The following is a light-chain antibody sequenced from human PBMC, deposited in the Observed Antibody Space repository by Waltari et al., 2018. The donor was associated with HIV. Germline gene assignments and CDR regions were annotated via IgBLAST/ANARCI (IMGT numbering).Light chain of an antibody. Sequence: SPGERATLSCRASQSVSSNLAWYQQRPGQAPRLLIYGASTRATGVPARFSGSGSGTEFTLTISSLQSEDFAVYYCQQYNNWPPIFTFGPGTKVDIK. V-gene: IGKV3-15*01. J-gene: IGKJ3*01. CDR2: GAS. CDR1: QSVSSN. CDR3: QQYNNWPPIFT.